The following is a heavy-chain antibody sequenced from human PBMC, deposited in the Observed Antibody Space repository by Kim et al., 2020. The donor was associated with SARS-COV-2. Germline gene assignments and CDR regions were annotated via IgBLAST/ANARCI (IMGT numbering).Heavy chain of an antibody. CDR2: INHSGST. Sequence: SETLSLTCAVYGGSFSGYYWSWIRQPPGKGLEWIGEINHSGSTNYNPSLKSRVTISVDTSKNQFSLKLSSVTAADTAVYYCARCDHSSGYDILTGYYMSDYWGQGTLVTVSS. CDR1: GGSFSGYY. V-gene: IGHV4-34*01. D-gene: IGHD3-9*01. CDR3: ARCDHSSGYDILTGYYMSDY. J-gene: IGHJ4*02.